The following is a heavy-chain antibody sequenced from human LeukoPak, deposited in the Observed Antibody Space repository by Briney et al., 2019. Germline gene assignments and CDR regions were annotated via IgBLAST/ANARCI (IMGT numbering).Heavy chain of an antibody. Sequence: NPGGSLRLSCAASGFTFSSYSMNWVRQAPGKGLEWVSSIRSSSSYIYYADSVKGRFTISRDNAKNSLYLQMNSLRAEDTAIYYCVKEAGDRTYRDEFDYWGQGTLVTVSS. CDR2: IRSSSSYI. CDR3: VKEAGDRTYRDEFDY. V-gene: IGHV3-21*04. CDR1: GFTFSSYS. J-gene: IGHJ4*02. D-gene: IGHD1-14*01.